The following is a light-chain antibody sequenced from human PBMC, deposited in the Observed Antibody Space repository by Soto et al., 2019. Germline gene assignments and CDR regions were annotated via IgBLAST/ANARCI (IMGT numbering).Light chain of an antibody. CDR3: AAWDDSLNGPV. Sequence: QSVLTQPPSASGTPGQRVTNSCSGSSSNIGRNTVNWYRQLPGTAPKLLMYSNDRRPSGVPDRFSGSKSGTSASLAISGLQSEDEADYYCAAWDDSLNGPVFGGGTKLTVL. CDR1: SSNIGRNT. V-gene: IGLV1-44*01. J-gene: IGLJ2*01. CDR2: SND.